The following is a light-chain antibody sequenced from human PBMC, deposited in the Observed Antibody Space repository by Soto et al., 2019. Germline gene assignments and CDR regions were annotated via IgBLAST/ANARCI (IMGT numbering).Light chain of an antibody. Sequence: EIVLTQSPATLYLSPGERATLSCRASQSVSNSLAWYQQKPGQPPRLLIYDVSNRATGIPARFSGSGSGTDFTLTITSLEPEDFAVYFCHQRYNWPRVTFGQGTRLEIK. V-gene: IGKV3-11*01. CDR1: QSVSNS. CDR2: DVS. CDR3: HQRYNWPRVT. J-gene: IGKJ5*01.